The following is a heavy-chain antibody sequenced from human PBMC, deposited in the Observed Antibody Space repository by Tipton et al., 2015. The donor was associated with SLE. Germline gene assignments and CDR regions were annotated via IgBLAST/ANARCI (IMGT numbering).Heavy chain of an antibody. CDR3: ARSDGGY. Sequence: GLVKPSETLSVTCTVSGASITSPYWSWIRPPPGKGLEWIGHISYSGSVNYNPSLKSRVTISMDTSKNHFSLRLSSVTAADTAVYYCARSDGGYWGQGTLVTVSS. CDR1: GASITSPY. V-gene: IGHV4-59*11. CDR2: ISYSGSV. J-gene: IGHJ4*02. D-gene: IGHD3-16*01.